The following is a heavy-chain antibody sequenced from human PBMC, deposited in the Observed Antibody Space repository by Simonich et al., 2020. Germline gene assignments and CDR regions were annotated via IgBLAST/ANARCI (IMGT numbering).Heavy chain of an antibody. CDR1: GFTFSSYC. J-gene: IGHJ3*02. CDR3: ARDYSNYDAFDI. D-gene: IGHD4-4*01. V-gene: IGHV3-74*01. Sequence: EVQLVESGGGLVQPGGYLRLSCAASGFTFSSYCMYWGRQAPGTGLVWVSRINRDGSSTRYAYSLKGRFTTSRDNAKNTLYLQMNSLRAEDTAVYYCARDYSNYDAFDIWGQGTMVTVSS. CDR2: INRDGSST.